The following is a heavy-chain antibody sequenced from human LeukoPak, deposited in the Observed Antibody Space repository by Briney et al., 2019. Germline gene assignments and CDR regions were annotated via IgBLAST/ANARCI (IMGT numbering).Heavy chain of an antibody. V-gene: IGHV4-31*03. Sequence: SETLSLTCTVSGGSISSGGYYWSWNHQHPGKGPEWNGYIYYSGSTYYNPSRKSRVTISVDTSKNQFSLKLSSATAGDTALYYCARAPIWSAFDIWGQGTMVTVSS. CDR1: GGSISSGGYY. J-gene: IGHJ3*02. D-gene: IGHD2-21*01. CDR2: IYYSGST. CDR3: ARAPIWSAFDI.